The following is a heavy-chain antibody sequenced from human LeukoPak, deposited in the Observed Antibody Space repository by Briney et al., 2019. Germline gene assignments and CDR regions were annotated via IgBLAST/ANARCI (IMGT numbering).Heavy chain of an antibody. D-gene: IGHD6-13*01. CDR1: GGSISSYY. CDR2: IYYSGST. V-gene: IGHV4-59*01. CDR3: ARLYSSSLGRVFDY. Sequence: SETLSLTCTVSGGSISSYYWSWIRRPPGKGLEWSGYIYYSGSTNYSPSLKSRVTISVDTSKNQFSLKLSSVTAADTAVYYCARLYSSSLGRVFDYWGQGTLATVSS. J-gene: IGHJ4*02.